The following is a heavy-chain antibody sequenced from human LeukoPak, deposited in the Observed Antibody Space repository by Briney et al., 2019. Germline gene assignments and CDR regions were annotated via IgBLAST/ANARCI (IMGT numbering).Heavy chain of an antibody. CDR3: ARDGTVTY. Sequence: GGSLRLSCAASGFTFSSYEMNWVRPAPGKGLEWVSYISSSGSTMYYADSVKGRFTISRDNAKNSLYLQMNSLRAEDTAVYYCARDGTVTYWGQGTLVTVSS. J-gene: IGHJ4*02. D-gene: IGHD4-17*01. CDR2: ISSSGSTM. CDR1: GFTFSSYE. V-gene: IGHV3-48*03.